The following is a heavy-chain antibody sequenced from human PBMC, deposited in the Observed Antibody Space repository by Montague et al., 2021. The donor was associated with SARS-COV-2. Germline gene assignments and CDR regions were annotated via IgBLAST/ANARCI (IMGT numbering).Heavy chain of an antibody. V-gene: IGHV4-31*03. CDR1: GGSITSGGYY. CDR2: LYYNGVT. CDR3: VSSLPGNQFQFDY. J-gene: IGHJ4*02. D-gene: IGHD1-14*01. Sequence: TLSLTCSVSGGSITSGGYYWTWIRQRPGGDLEWLGYLYYNGVTHYSPSLKSRASFSLDTSKNQFSLKLISATATDSALYFCVSSLPGNQFQFDYWGQGALVTVSS.